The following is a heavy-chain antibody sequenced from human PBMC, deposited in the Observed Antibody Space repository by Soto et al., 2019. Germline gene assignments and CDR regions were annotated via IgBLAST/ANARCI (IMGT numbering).Heavy chain of an antibody. CDR1: GYTFTNYG. J-gene: IGHJ4*02. CDR2: ISPYNGNT. CDR3: ARGLLYSSGWLVGDFDY. Sequence: ASVKVSCKGAGYTFTNYGMNWVRQAPGQGLEWMGWISPYNGNTNYAQKLQGRVTMTTDTSTSTAYMELRSLRSDDTAVYYCARGLLYSSGWLVGDFDYWGQGTLVTVSS. D-gene: IGHD6-19*01. V-gene: IGHV1-18*01.